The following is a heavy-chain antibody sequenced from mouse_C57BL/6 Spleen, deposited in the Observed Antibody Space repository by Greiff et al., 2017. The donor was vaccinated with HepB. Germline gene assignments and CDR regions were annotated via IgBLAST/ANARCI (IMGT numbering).Heavy chain of an antibody. D-gene: IGHD1-2*01. CDR1: GFTFSSYA. V-gene: IGHV5-9-1*02. CDR3: TRDPSSTTADYFDY. J-gene: IGHJ2*01. CDR2: ISSGGDYI. Sequence: DVMLVESGEGLVKPGGSLKLSCAASGFTFSSYAMSWVRQTPEKRLEWVAYISSGGDYIYYADTVKGRFTISRDNARNTLYLQMSSLKSEDTAMYYCTRDPSSTTADYFDYWGQGTTLTVSS.